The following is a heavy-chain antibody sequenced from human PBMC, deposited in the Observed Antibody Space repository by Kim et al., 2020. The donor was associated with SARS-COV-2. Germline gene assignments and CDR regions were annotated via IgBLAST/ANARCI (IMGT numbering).Heavy chain of an antibody. Sequence: LSLTCAASGFTFTSYSMNWVRQAPGKGLEWVSSISASSSYIYYADSVRGRFTISRDNAKSSLYLQMNSLRAEDTAVYYCARVPADLWGQGTLVTVSS. CDR2: ISASSSYI. CDR1: GFTFTSYS. V-gene: IGHV3-21*01. CDR3: ARVPADL. J-gene: IGHJ4*02.